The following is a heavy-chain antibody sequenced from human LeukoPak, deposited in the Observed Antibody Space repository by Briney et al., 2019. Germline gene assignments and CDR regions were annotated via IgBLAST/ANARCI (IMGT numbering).Heavy chain of an antibody. D-gene: IGHD2-2*01. CDR1: GYTLTELS. V-gene: IGHV1-24*01. J-gene: IGHJ3*02. CDR3: ATAYCSSTSCYRSAFDI. CDR2: FDPEDGET. Sequence: ASVKVSCKVSGYTLTELSMHWVRQAPGKGLEWVGGFDPEDGETIYAQKFQGRVTMTEDTSTDTAYMELSSLRSEDTAVYYCATAYCSSTSCYRSAFDIWGQGTMVTVSS.